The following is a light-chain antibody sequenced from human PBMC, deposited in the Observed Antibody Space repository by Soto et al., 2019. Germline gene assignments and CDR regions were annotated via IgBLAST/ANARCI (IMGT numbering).Light chain of an antibody. Sequence: DLQMTQSPSSVSASVGDRVTITCRASQSITSHLNWYQKSPGKAPILLIFSVSSLQSGVPSRCSGSRAGTDFTLTISSLQPEDFASYYCQQSYRAPLSFGGGTRVEIK. J-gene: IGKJ4*01. V-gene: IGKV1-39*01. CDR1: QSITSH. CDR3: QQSYRAPLS. CDR2: SVS.